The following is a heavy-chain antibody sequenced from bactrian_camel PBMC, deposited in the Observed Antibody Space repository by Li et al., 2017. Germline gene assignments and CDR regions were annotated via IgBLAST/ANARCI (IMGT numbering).Heavy chain of an antibody. Sequence: HVQLVESGGGSVQAGGSLRLSCTAPGFSANGCGIDWFRQPAGKPRQWIVSTGADGSTVYADSANGRFTISQDDAHTLSLQMNNLKPEDTAMYYCAADTLLAGWSLPKDVEHFANWGHGTQVTVS. V-gene: IGHV3S55*01. J-gene: IGHJ4*01. CDR2: TGADGST. CDR1: GFSANGCG. D-gene: IGHD5*01. CDR3: AADTLLAGWSLPKDVEHFAN.